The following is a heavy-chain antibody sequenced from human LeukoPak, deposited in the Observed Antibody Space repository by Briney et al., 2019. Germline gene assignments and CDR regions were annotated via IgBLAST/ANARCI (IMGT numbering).Heavy chain of an antibody. CDR2: ISGSGGST. CDR3: AEDSSSWYPFLYYYYGMDV. Sequence: PGGFLRPSCAASGFTFSSYAMSWVRQAPGKGLEWVSAISGSGGSTYYADSVKGRFTISRDNSKNTLYLQMNSLRAEDTAVYYCAEDSSSWYPFLYYYYGMDVWGQGTTVTVSS. V-gene: IGHV3-23*01. D-gene: IGHD6-13*01. J-gene: IGHJ6*02. CDR1: GFTFSSYA.